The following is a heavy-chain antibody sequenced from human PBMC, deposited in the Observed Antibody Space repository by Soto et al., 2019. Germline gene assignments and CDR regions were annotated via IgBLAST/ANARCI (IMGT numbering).Heavy chain of an antibody. CDR3: AKEGRLRSPAGDYFDS. CDR1: GLSFPDYD. Sequence: PGGSLRPSCEGSGLSFPDYDMDWVRKSPGKGLEWVAAVGRFGNTYYRDSVRGRFTISRDDSKNTVYLQMNRLRVEDTAVYFCAKEGRLRSPAGDYFDSWAQGSLVTVSS. J-gene: IGHJ4*02. D-gene: IGHD3-10*01. CDR2: VGRFGNT. V-gene: IGHV3-23*01.